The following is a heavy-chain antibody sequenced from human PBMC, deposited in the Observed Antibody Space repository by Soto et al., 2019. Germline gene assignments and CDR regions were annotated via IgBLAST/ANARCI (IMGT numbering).Heavy chain of an antibody. CDR1: GFTFDDYA. CDR3: ARGLYYDFWSDYTGMDV. D-gene: IGHD3-3*01. Sequence: EVQLVESGGGLVQPGRSLRLSCAASGFTFDDYAMHWVRQAPGKGLEWVSGISWNSGSIGYADSVKGRFTISRDNAKNSLYLQMNSLRAEDTALYYCARGLYYDFWSDYTGMDVWGKGTTVTVSS. V-gene: IGHV3-9*01. J-gene: IGHJ6*04. CDR2: ISWNSGSI.